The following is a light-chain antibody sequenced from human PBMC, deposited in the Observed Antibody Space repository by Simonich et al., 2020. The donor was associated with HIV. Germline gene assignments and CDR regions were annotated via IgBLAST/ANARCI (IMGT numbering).Light chain of an antibody. CDR2: GAS. J-gene: IGKJ5*01. CDR3: QQYNNWPIT. CDR1: QSVSSN. V-gene: IGKV3-15*01. Sequence: EIVMTQSPATLSVSPGERATLSCRASQSVSSNLAWYQQKLGQAPRLLIYGASTRATGIPARFIGSGSGTEFTLTISSLQSEDFAVYYCQQYNNWPITFGQGTRLEIK.